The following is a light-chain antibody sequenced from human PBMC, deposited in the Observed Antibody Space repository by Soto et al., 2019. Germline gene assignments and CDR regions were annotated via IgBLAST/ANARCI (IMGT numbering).Light chain of an antibody. Sequence: QSVLTQPPSASGTPGQRVTISFSGSSSNIGTNSIYWYQQLPGTAPKLLIYRNNQRPSGVPDRFSGSKSGTSASLAISGLRSEDEADYYCAAWDDSLTGYVFGTGTKVTVL. V-gene: IGLV1-47*01. J-gene: IGLJ1*01. CDR1: SSNIGTNS. CDR2: RNN. CDR3: AAWDDSLTGYV.